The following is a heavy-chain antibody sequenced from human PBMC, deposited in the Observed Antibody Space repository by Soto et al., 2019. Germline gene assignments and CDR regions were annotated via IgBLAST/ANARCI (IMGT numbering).Heavy chain of an antibody. V-gene: IGHV4-59*08. CDR1: GGSISSYY. CDR3: ARQRKSLSSFDY. CDR2: IYYSGST. D-gene: IGHD2-2*01. J-gene: IGHJ4*02. Sequence: SETKSLTCTVSGGSISSYYLSWIRQPPGKGLEWIGYIYYSGSTNYNPSLKSRVTISVDTSKNQFSLKLSSVTAADTAVYYCARQRKSLSSFDYWGQGTLVTVSS.